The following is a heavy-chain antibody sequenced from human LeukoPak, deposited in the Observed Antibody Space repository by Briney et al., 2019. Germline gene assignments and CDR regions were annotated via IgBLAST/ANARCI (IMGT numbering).Heavy chain of an antibody. CDR3: ARVYYSNSYDYWYFDL. V-gene: IGHV4-39*07. D-gene: IGHD6-13*01. J-gene: IGHJ2*01. Sequence: SETLSLTCTVSGGSISSSSYYWGWIRQPPGKGLEWIGGIYYSGSTYYNPSLKSRVTISVDTSKNQFSLKLSSVTAADTAVYYCARVYYSNSYDYWYFDLWGRGTLVTVSS. CDR2: IYYSGST. CDR1: GGSISSSSYY.